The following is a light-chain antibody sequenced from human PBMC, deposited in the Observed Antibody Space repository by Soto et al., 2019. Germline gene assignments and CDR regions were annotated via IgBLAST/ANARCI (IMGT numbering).Light chain of an antibody. Sequence: QSVLTQPPSVSAAPGQKVTISCSGSSSNIARNYVSWYQQLPGTAPKLLIYDNNKRPSGIPDRFSGSKAGTSATLGITGLQTGDEANYYCAVWDSSLGAVLFGGGTKLTVL. CDR3: AVWDSSLGAVL. CDR2: DNN. CDR1: SSNIARNY. J-gene: IGLJ2*01. V-gene: IGLV1-51*01.